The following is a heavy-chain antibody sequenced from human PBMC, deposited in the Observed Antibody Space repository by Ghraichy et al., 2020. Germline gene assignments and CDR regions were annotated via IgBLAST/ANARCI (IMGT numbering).Heavy chain of an antibody. CDR2: TYYRSKWYN. CDR3: ARDIDRWVTVYCSGGSCYSERYYFDY. Sequence: SQTLSLTCAISGDSVSSNSAAWNWIRQSPSRGLEWLGRTYYRSKWYNDYAVSVKSRITINPDTSKNQFSLQLNSVTPEDTAVYYCARDIDRWVTVYCSGGSCYSERYYFDYWGQGTLVTASS. CDR1: GDSVSSNSAA. V-gene: IGHV6-1*01. J-gene: IGHJ4*02. D-gene: IGHD2-15*01.